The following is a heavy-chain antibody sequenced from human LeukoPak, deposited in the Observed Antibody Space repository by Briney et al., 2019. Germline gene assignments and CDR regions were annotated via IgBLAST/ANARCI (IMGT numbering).Heavy chain of an antibody. J-gene: IGHJ4*02. Sequence: GGSLRLSCAASGFTFSSYAMHWVRQAPGKGLEWVAVISYDGSNKYYADSVKGRFTISRDNSKNTLYLQMNSLRAEDTAVYYCAKGPLIEVTGTTWDYWGQGTLVTVSS. V-gene: IGHV3-30-3*01. CDR1: GFTFSSYA. CDR2: ISYDGSNK. D-gene: IGHD6-19*01. CDR3: AKGPLIEVTGTTWDY.